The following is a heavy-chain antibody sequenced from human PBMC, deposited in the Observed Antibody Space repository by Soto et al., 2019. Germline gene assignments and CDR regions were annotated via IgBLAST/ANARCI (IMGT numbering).Heavy chain of an antibody. D-gene: IGHD3-10*01. CDR2: SFHTGNT. Sequence: ASETLSLTCDVSGDSISSSRWWTWVRQPPGKGLEWIGDSFHTGNTNYNPSLKSRVTISVDKSKNQFSLKLSSVTAADTAVYYCARVPGPWGQGTLVTVSS. CDR3: ARVPGP. CDR1: GDSISSSRW. V-gene: IGHV4-4*02. J-gene: IGHJ5*02.